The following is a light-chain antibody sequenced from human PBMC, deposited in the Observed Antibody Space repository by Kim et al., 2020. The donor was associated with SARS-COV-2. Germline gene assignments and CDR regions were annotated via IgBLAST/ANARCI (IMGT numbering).Light chain of an antibody. CDR1: QDISKD. J-gene: IGKJ1*01. Sequence: ASVGDIVTITCRASQDISKDLAWYQQKPGKGPKALIYAVSTLHAGVPSRFSGSGSGTEFTLTISGLQTEDVATYYCQKYNSDPWTFGPGTKVDIK. CDR3: QKYNSDPWT. CDR2: AVS. V-gene: IGKV1-16*01.